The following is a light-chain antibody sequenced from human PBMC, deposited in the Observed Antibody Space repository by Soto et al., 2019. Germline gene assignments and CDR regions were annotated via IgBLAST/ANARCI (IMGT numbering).Light chain of an antibody. J-gene: IGKJ2*01. CDR2: EEY. CDR1: RAVPNN. CDR3: KLVKTHPRT. Sequence: IDLTLYKTFLYASVGDRVTIICRPSRAVPNNMACYQKKTGKPTKLLIYEEYTLQSGVQSRFSGRKSGTQFTLTIDRLQAEDFTTYYCKLVKTHPRTF. V-gene: IGKV1-9*01.